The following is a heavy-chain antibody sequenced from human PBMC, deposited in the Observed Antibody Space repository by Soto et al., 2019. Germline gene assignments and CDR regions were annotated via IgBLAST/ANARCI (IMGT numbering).Heavy chain of an antibody. Sequence: GGSLRLSCAASGFTFSSYAMSWVRQAPGKGLEWVSAISGSGGSTYYADSVKGRFTISRDNSKNTLYLQMNSLRAEDTAVYYCAKDPTRGYDYGDYVGKEYFDYWGQGTLVTVSS. V-gene: IGHV3-23*01. CDR3: AKDPTRGYDYGDYVGKEYFDY. CDR1: GFTFSSYA. D-gene: IGHD4-17*01. J-gene: IGHJ4*02. CDR2: ISGSGGST.